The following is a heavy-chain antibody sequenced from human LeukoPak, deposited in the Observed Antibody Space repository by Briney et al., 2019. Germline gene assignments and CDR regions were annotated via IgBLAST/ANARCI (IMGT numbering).Heavy chain of an antibody. CDR2: IYNCGTT. Sequence: GGSLRLSCAASGFNVTTNYMSWVRQAPGKGLEWVSVIYNCGTTYYADSVKGRFTISRDLSKKKLSLQMNSLRAEDTAVYYCARGRRDGYDLGYWGQGTLVAVSS. CDR3: ARGRRDGYDLGY. CDR1: GFNVTTNY. D-gene: IGHD5-12*01. V-gene: IGHV3-53*01. J-gene: IGHJ4*02.